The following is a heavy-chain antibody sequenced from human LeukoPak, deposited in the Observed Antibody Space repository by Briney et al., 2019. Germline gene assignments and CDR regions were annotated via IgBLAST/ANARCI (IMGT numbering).Heavy chain of an antibody. CDR2: INPNSGGT. V-gene: IGHV1-2*02. CDR3: ARDLRALAAENWFDP. D-gene: IGHD6-13*01. Sequence: GASVKVSCKASGYTFTGYYMHWVRQAPGQGLEWMGWINPNSGGTNYAQKFQGGVTMTRDTSISTAYMELSRLRSDDTAVYYCARDLRALAAENWFDPWGQGTLVTVSS. CDR1: GYTFTGYY. J-gene: IGHJ5*02.